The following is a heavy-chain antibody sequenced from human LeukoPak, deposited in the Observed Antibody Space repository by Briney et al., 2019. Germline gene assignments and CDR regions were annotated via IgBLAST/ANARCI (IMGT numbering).Heavy chain of an antibody. CDR2: ISWNSGSI. CDR1: GFTFVDYA. D-gene: IGHD6-13*01. CDR3: ATGAAAALYTLFDY. J-gene: IGHJ4*02. V-gene: IGHV3-9*01. Sequence: GGALGLSCAASGFTFVDYAMHWVRQAPGKGLEWVSGISWNSGSIGDADSVKGRFTISRDNAKNSLYLQINSLRAEDTAVYYCATGAAAALYTLFDYWGQGTLVTVSS.